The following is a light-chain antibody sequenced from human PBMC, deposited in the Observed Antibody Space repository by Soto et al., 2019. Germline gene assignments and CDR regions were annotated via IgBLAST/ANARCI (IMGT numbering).Light chain of an antibody. CDR1: TRDIAGYNY. Sequence: QSALTQPASVSGSLGQSITISCTGTTRDIAGYNYISWYQQLPGKAPKLMIYQVTIRPSGISNRFSGSKSGSTASLTISGLQADDEADYYCSSYTSLNTVIFGGGTKVTVL. CDR2: QVT. V-gene: IGLV2-14*01. J-gene: IGLJ2*01. CDR3: SSYTSLNTVI.